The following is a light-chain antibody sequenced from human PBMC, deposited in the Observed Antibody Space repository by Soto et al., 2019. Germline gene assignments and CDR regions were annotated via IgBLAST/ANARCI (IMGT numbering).Light chain of an antibody. V-gene: IGKV1-5*03. CDR3: QHYNTYSEA. CDR1: RTISIW. Sequence: IHMTKSPSTLSGSVGDGFTITCRASRTISIWLSCYQQKPGKAPKLLIYKASTLKSGVPSRFRGSGYGKDLPITISRMTPDDFATYYRQHYNTYSEAFGHGTKVDIK. CDR2: KAS. J-gene: IGKJ1*01.